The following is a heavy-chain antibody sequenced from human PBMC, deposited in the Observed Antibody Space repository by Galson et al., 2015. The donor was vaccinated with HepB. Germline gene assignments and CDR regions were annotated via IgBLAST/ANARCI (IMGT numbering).Heavy chain of an antibody. J-gene: IGHJ4*02. CDR2: IIPILGIA. Sequence: SVKVSCKASGGTFSSYAISWVRQAPGQGLEWMGRIIPILGIANYAQKFQGRVTITADKSTSTAYMELSSLRSEDTAVYYCARDPSTYGSGSFLLYWGQGTLVTVSS. CDR3: ARDPSTYGSGSFLLY. CDR1: GGTFSSYA. V-gene: IGHV1-69*04. D-gene: IGHD3-10*01.